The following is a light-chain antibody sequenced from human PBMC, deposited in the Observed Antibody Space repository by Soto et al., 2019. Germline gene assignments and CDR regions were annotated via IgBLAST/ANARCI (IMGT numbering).Light chain of an antibody. CDR3: CSYAGSSLHV. Sequence: QSALTQPASVSGSPGQSITISCTGTSSDVGSYNLVSWYQQHPGKAPKLMIYEVSKRPSGVSNRFSGSKSGNTASLTISGLQAEDEADYYCCSYAGSSLHVFGPGTKVTVL. J-gene: IGLJ1*01. V-gene: IGLV2-23*02. CDR1: SSDVGSYNL. CDR2: EVS.